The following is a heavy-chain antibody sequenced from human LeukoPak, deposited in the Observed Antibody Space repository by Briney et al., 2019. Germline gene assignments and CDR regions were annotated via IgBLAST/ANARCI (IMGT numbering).Heavy chain of an antibody. CDR2: ISSGGGST. Sequence: GGSLRLSCAASGFTFSSYAMSWVRQAPGKGLEWVSVISSGGGSTYYADSVKGRFTISRDNSKNTLYVQMNSLRAEDTAVYYCARTSTIVVFFDYRGQGTLVTVSS. D-gene: IGHD1-26*01. CDR3: ARTSTIVVFFDY. CDR1: GFTFSSYA. J-gene: IGHJ4*02. V-gene: IGHV3-23*01.